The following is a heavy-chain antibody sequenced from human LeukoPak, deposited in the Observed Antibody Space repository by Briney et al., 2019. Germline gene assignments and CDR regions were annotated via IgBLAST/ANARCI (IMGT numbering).Heavy chain of an antibody. D-gene: IGHD6-13*01. V-gene: IGHV1-2*02. Sequence: ASVKVSCKASGYTFTGYYMHWVRQAPGQGLEWMGWINPNSGGTNYAQKFQGRVTMTRDTSISTAYMELSRLRSDDTAVYYCARGKSSSWYGPGPWGQGTLVTVSS. J-gene: IGHJ5*02. CDR3: ARGKSSSWYGPGP. CDR2: INPNSGGT. CDR1: GYTFTGYY.